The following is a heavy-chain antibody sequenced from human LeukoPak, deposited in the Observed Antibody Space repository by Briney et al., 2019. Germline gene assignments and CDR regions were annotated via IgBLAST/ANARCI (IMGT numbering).Heavy chain of an antibody. CDR2: ISAYNGNT. CDR1: GYTFTGYY. Sequence: GASVKVSCKASGYTFTGYYMHWVRQDPGQGLEWMGWISAYNGNTNYAQKLQGRVTMTTDTSTSTAYMELRSLRSDDTAVYYCARDLKRGYSLVLGYWGQGTLVTVSS. CDR3: ARDLKRGYSLVLGY. D-gene: IGHD5-18*01. V-gene: IGHV1-18*04. J-gene: IGHJ4*02.